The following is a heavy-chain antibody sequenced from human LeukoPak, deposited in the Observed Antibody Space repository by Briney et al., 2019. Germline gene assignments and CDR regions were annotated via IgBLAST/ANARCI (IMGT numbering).Heavy chain of an antibody. CDR3: GRWSRRFEP. CDR2: INSDGSST. Sequence: GALRPSWAAAGFTFSSYWKQWGRQAPGEGVVWVSRINSDGSSTSYADFVKSRFTISRDNAKNTLYVQMNSLRDDDTAVYYGGRWSRRFEPLGQGNLVNVSS. V-gene: IGHV3-74*01. J-gene: IGHJ5*02. CDR1: GFTFSSYW.